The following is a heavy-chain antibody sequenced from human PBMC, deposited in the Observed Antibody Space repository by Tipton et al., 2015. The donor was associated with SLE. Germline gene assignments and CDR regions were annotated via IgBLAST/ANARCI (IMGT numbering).Heavy chain of an antibody. CDR3: ARGIGAVADFDY. Sequence: GLVKPSETLSLTCAVYGGSFSGYYWSWIRQPPGEGLEWIGEINHSGSTNYNPSLKSRVTISVDTSKNQLSLKLSSVTAADTAVYYCARGIGAVADFDYWGQGTLVTVSS. CDR2: INHSGST. J-gene: IGHJ4*02. CDR1: GGSFSGYY. D-gene: IGHD6-19*01. V-gene: IGHV4-34*01.